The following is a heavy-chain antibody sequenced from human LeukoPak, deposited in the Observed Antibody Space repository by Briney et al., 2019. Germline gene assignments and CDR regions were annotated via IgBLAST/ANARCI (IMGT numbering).Heavy chain of an antibody. CDR1: GFTFSSYG. V-gene: IGHV3-23*01. J-gene: IGHJ4*02. Sequence: GGSLRLSCAASGFTFSSYGMSWVRKAPGKGLEWVSSIGGSGANTYYAGSVKGRFTISRDNSKSTMYLQMNSLRAEDTAVYHCAKTNGYYDLWGQGTLVTVSS. CDR2: IGGSGANT. CDR3: AKTNGYYDL. D-gene: IGHD3-22*01.